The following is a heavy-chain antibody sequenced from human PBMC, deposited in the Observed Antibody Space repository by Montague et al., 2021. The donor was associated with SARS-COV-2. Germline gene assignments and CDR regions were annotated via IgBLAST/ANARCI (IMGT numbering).Heavy chain of an antibody. J-gene: IGHJ4*02. CDR3: ARHYSATLPAVY. D-gene: IGHD2-15*01. CDR2: ISDSGST. V-gene: IGHV4-59*08. CDR1: GGSISSFY. Sequence: SETLSLTCTVSGGSISSFYWSWFRQPPGKGLEWIGYISDSGSTNYKPAPTSRVTMSVDTSKNQFSRKGNSVTAADTAVYYCARHYSATLPAVYWGQGTLVTVSS.